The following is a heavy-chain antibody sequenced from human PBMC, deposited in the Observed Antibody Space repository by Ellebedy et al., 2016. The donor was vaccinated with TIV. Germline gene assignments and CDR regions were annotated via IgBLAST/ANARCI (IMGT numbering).Heavy chain of an antibody. CDR1: GLSFKDHG. CDR3: AASGWLT. J-gene: IGHJ5*02. V-gene: IGHV3-33*01. D-gene: IGHD6-19*01. CDR2: IWHDGSNK. Sequence: PGGSLRLSCAASGLSFKDHGMHWVRQAPGKGLEWVAVIWHDGSNKYYGDSVKGRFTISRDNSKNTLYLQMNSLRAEDTAVYYCAASGWLTWGQGTLVTVSS.